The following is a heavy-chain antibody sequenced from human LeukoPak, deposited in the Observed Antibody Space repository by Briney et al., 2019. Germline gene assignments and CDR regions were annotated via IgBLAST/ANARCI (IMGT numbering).Heavy chain of an antibody. D-gene: IGHD6-6*01. CDR3: ARQGRQLPNWFDP. CDR2: IYYSGST. J-gene: IGHJ5*02. Sequence: PSETLSLTCIVPGGSISIYYWCWIRQPPGKGLGWVWYIYYSGSTNYNPALKRRVTISVDTSKKQFSLKLSSVTAADTAVYYCARQGRQLPNWFDPWGQGTLVTVSS. CDR1: GGSISIYY. V-gene: IGHV4-59*08.